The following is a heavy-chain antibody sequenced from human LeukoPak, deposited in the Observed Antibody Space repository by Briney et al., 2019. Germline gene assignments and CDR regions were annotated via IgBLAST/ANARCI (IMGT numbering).Heavy chain of an antibody. CDR2: IRYDGSNK. CDR3: AKISASGGSYRAAFDI. CDR1: GFSFSSYG. J-gene: IGHJ3*02. D-gene: IGHD1-26*01. V-gene: IGHV3-30*02. Sequence: GGSLRLSCAASGFSFSSYGLHWVRQAPGKGLEWVAFIRYDGSNKYYADSVKGRFTISRDNSKNTLYLQVNSLRAEDTAVYYCAKISASGGSYRAAFDIWGQGTMVTVSS.